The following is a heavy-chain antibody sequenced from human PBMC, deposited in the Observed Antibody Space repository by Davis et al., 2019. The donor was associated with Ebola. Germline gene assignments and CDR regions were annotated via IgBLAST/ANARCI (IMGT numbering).Heavy chain of an antibody. CDR3: ARGAGPLLRYYYYGMDV. J-gene: IGHJ6*02. D-gene: IGHD2-15*01. V-gene: IGHV1-69*13. Sequence: SVKVSCKASGGTFSSYAISWVRQAPGQGLEWMGGIIPIFGTANYAQKFQGRVTFTADESTSTAYMELSSLRSEDTAVYYCARGAGPLLRYYYYGMDVWGQGTTVTVSS. CDR2: IIPIFGTA. CDR1: GGTFSSYA.